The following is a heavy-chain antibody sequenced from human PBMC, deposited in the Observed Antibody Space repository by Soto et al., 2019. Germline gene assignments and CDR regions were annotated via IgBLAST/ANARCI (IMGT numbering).Heavy chain of an antibody. D-gene: IGHD2-2*01. V-gene: IGHV1-24*01. J-gene: IGHJ6*02. CDR3: ATAHLGYCSSTSCLGFAYYYYGMDV. CDR2: FDPEDGET. CDR1: GYTLTELS. Sequence: ASVKVSCKVSGYTLTELSMHWVRQAPGKGLEWMGGFDPEDGETIYAQKFQGRVTMTEDTSTDTAYMELSSLRSEDTAVYYCATAHLGYCSSTSCLGFAYYYYGMDVWVQGTTVTVSS.